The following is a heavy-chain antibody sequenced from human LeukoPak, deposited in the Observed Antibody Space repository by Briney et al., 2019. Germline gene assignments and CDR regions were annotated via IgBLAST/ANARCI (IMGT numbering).Heavy chain of an antibody. J-gene: IGHJ4*02. V-gene: IGHV3-49*04. CDR1: GFTFGDYA. CDR2: IRSKAYGGTT. D-gene: IGHD3-22*01. Sequence: GGSLRLSCTASGFTFGDYAMSWVRQAPGKGLEWGGFIRSKAYGGTTEYAASVKGRFTISRDDSKSIAYLQMNSLKTEDTAVYYCTRDEYYYDSSGYYYLDWGQGTLVTVSS. CDR3: TRDEYYYDSSGYYYLD.